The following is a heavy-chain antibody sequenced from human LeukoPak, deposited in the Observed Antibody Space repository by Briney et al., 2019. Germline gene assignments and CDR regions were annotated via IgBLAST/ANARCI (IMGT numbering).Heavy chain of an antibody. D-gene: IGHD1-26*01. CDR3: ARARGSYRDDAFDI. CDR1: GYSISSGYY. Sequence: PSETLSLTCAVSGYSISSGYYWGWIRQPPGKGLEWIGSIYHSGSTYYNPSLKSRVTISVDTSKNQSSLKLSSVTAADTAVYYCARARGSYRDDAFDIWGQGTMVTVSS. V-gene: IGHV4-38-2*01. J-gene: IGHJ3*02. CDR2: IYHSGST.